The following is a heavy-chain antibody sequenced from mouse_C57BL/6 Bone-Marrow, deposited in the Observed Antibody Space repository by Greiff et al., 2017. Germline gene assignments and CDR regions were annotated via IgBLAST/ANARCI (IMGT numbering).Heavy chain of an antibody. J-gene: IGHJ2*01. D-gene: IGHD2-10*02. CDR3: AREYGNYFDY. CDR2: INPSKGRT. CDR1: GYTFTSYW. V-gene: IGHV1S81*02. Sequence: QVQLQQPGAELVKPGASVKLSCKASGYTFTSYWMHWVKQRPGQGLEWIGEINPSKGRTNYNEKFKSKATLTVDKSSRTAYMQLSSLTSEASAVYYCAREYGNYFDYWGQGTTLTVSS.